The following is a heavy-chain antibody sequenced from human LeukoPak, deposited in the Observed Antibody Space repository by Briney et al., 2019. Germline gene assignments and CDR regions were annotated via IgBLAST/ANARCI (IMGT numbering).Heavy chain of an antibody. V-gene: IGHV1-46*01. CDR3: ARVSRNHYDSSWSSGDY. J-gene: IGHJ4*02. CDR2: INPSGGST. CDR1: GYTFTSYY. Sequence: ASVKVSCKASGYTFTSYYMHWVRQAPGQGLEWMGVINPSGGSTSYAQKFQGRVTMTRDTSTSTVYMELSSLRSEDTAVYYCARVSRNHYDSSWSSGDYWGQGTLVTVSS. D-gene: IGHD3-22*01.